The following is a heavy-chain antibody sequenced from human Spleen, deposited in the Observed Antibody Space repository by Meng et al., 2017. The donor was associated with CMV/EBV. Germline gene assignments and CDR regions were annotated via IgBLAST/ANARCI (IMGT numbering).Heavy chain of an antibody. CDR3: ARGGSWEMAAIHY. CDR1: GFTFISFA. D-gene: IGHD5-24*01. Sequence: GGSLRLSCAASGFTFISFAMHWVRQAPGKELEWVAFISYDGSNTFYADSVKGRFTISRDNSENTLYLQMNSLRAEDTAVYFCARGGSWEMAAIHYWGQGSLVTVSS. J-gene: IGHJ4*02. CDR2: ISYDGSNT. V-gene: IGHV3-30*04.